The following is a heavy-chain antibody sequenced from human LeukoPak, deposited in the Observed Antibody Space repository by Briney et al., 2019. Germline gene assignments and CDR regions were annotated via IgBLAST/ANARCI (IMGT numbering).Heavy chain of an antibody. V-gene: IGHV4-34*01. Sequence: PSETLSLTCAVYGGSFSGYYWSWIRRPPGKGLEWIGEIYHSGSTNYNPSLKSRVTISVDKSKNQFSLKLSSVTAADTAVYYCARVTFMVYYDSSGYDAFDIWGQGTMVTVSS. D-gene: IGHD3-22*01. J-gene: IGHJ3*02. CDR1: GGSFSGYY. CDR3: ARVTFMVYYDSSGYDAFDI. CDR2: IYHSGST.